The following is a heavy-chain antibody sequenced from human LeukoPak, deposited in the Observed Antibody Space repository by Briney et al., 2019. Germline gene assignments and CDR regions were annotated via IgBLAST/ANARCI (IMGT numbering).Heavy chain of an antibody. J-gene: IGHJ5*02. D-gene: IGHD2-2*01. CDR2: INHSGST. V-gene: IGHV4-34*01. CDR1: GGSFSGYY. Sequence: PSETLSLTCAVYGGSFSGYYWSWIRQPPGKGLEWIGEINHSGSTNYNPSLKSRVTISVDTSKNPFSLKLSSVTAADTAVYYCARRGIVVVPAANRRGWFDPWGQGTLVTVSS. CDR3: ARRGIVVVPAANRRGWFDP.